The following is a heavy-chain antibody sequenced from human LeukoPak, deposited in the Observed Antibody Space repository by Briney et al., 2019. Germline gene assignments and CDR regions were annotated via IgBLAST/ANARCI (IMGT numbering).Heavy chain of an antibody. CDR2: FDPEDGET. CDR3: ATDTSMITFGGVNIFDY. Sequence: VASVKVSWKVSGYTLTELSMHWVRQAPGKGLEWMGGFDPEDGETIYAQKFQGRVTMTEDTSTDTAYMELSSLRSEDTAVYYCATDTSMITFGGVNIFDYWGQGTLVTVSS. D-gene: IGHD3-16*01. V-gene: IGHV1-24*01. J-gene: IGHJ4*02. CDR1: GYTLTELS.